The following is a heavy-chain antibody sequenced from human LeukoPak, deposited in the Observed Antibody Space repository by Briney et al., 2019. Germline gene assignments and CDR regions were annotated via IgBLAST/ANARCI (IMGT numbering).Heavy chain of an antibody. CDR3: AHNGYEFWSAKWSVNWFDP. V-gene: IGHV2-5*01. J-gene: IGHJ5*02. Sequence: SGPTLVKPTQTLTLTCTFSGFSLSTSGVGVGWIRQPPGKALEWLALIYWNDDKRYSPSLKSRLTITKDTSKNQVVLTMTNMDPVDTAKYYCAHNGYEFWSAKWSVNWFDPWGEGTMVTVSS. CDR2: IYWNDDK. CDR1: GFSLSTSGVG. D-gene: IGHD3-3*01.